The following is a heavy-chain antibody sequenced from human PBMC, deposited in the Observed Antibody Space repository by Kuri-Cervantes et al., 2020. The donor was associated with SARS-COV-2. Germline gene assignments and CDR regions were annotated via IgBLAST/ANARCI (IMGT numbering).Heavy chain of an antibody. Sequence: GSLRLSCAAYGGSFSGYYWRWIRQPPGKGLEWIGEINHSGSTYYNPSLKSRVTISVDTSKNQFSLKLSSVTAADTAVYYCARRNLRFLAGGYYFDYWGQGTLVTVSS. D-gene: IGHD3-3*01. V-gene: IGHV4-34*01. CDR1: GGSFSGYY. J-gene: IGHJ4*02. CDR2: INHSGST. CDR3: ARRNLRFLAGGYYFDY.